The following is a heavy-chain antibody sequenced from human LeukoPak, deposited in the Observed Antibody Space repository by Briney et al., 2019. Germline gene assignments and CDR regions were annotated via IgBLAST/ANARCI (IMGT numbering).Heavy chain of an antibody. CDR3: ATNSRSMVRGVLGYYFDY. V-gene: IGHV3-23*01. J-gene: IGHJ4*02. D-gene: IGHD3-10*01. CDR2: ISGSGGST. CDR1: GFTFSSYA. Sequence: PGGSLRLSCAASGFTFSSYAMSWVRQAPGKGLEWVSAISGSGGSTYYADSVKGRFTISRDNSKNTLYLQMNSLRAEGTAVYYCATNSRSMVRGVLGYYFDYWGQGTLVTVSS.